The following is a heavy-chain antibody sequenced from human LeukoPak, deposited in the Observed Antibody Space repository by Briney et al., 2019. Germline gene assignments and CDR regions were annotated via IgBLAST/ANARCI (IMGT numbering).Heavy chain of an antibody. CDR3: AAAISYYSDTSGYFNFDY. CDR2: IRYDGSNK. Sequence: GGSLRLSCAGSGFTFSSYGMHWVRQAPGKGLEWVAFIRYDGSNKNYADSVKGRFTISRDNSKNTLYLQMSSLRAEDTAVYYCAAAISYYSDTSGYFNFDYWGQGTLVTVSS. CDR1: GFTFSSYG. V-gene: IGHV3-30*02. J-gene: IGHJ4*02. D-gene: IGHD3-22*01.